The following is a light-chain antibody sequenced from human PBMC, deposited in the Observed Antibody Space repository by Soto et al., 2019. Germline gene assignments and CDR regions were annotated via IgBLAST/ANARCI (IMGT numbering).Light chain of an antibody. CDR3: QQYGSSWWA. Sequence: EIVLTQSPATLSLSPGDRATLSCRASHSVDTSNVAWYQQRPGQAPRVLIYGASNRAAGIPDRFSGSGSGTDFTLTISSLEPEDSAVYHCQQYGSSWWAFGHGTKVDIK. CDR1: HSVDTSN. J-gene: IGKJ1*01. V-gene: IGKV3-20*01. CDR2: GAS.